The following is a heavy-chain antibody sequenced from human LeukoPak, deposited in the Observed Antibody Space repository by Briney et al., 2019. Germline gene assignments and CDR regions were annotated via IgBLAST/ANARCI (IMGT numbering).Heavy chain of an antibody. CDR3: VRDSTNEENNRWYDGLDI. CDR1: GFTFSTQY. Sequence: GGSLRLSCTASGFTFSTQYMAWVRQAPGKGLEWVANIKEDGSIKNYVDSVKGRFTIPRDNAKNSLYLEMNSLRAEDTALYYCVRDSTNEENNRWYDGLDIWGQGTMVTVSS. J-gene: IGHJ3*02. D-gene: IGHD2-15*01. V-gene: IGHV3-7*03. CDR2: IKEDGSIK.